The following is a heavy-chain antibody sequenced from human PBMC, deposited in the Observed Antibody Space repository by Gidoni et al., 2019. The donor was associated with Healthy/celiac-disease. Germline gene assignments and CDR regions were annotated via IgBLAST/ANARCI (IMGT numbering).Heavy chain of an antibody. J-gene: IGHJ4*02. V-gene: IGHV3-30-3*01. CDR1: GFTFSSYA. Sequence: QVQLVESGGGVVQPGRSLRLSCAASGFTFSSYAMHWVRQAPGKGLEWVAVISYDGSNKYYADSVKGRFTISRDNSKNTLYLQMNSLRAEDTAVYYCARWGGDWYSNYFDYWGQGTLVTVSS. D-gene: IGHD2-21*02. CDR3: ARWGGDWYSNYFDY. CDR2: ISYDGSNK.